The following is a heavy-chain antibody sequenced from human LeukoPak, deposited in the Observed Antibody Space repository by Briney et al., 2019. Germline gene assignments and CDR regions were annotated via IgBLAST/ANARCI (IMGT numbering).Heavy chain of an antibody. D-gene: IGHD3-10*01. CDR1: GGSFSGYY. J-gene: IGHJ6*02. CDR2: INHSGST. CDR3: ARDPLWFGELYGMDV. Sequence: SETLSLTCAVYGGSFSGYYWSWIGEPPGTGLEWLGEINHSGSTNYTPSLKSRVTISVDTSKTQSSLKLSSVTAADTAVYYCARDPLWFGELYGMDVWGQGTTVTVSS. V-gene: IGHV4-34*01.